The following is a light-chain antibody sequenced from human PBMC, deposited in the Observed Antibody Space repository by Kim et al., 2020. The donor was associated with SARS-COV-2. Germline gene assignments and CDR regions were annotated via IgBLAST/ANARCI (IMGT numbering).Light chain of an antibody. Sequence: LGQTVRITCQGDSLKKFYTSWYQQKPGQAPVLVAHGKDKRPSTIPDRFSASYSGDTASLTINGAQAEDEADYYCNSRDSSGNRLVFGGGTKVTVL. J-gene: IGLJ2*01. CDR2: GKD. CDR3: NSRDSSGNRLV. CDR1: SLKKFY. V-gene: IGLV3-19*01.